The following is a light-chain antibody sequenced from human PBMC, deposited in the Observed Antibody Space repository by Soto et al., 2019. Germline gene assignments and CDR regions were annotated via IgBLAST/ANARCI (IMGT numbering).Light chain of an antibody. CDR3: QQYGGSPRT. CDR2: GAS. V-gene: IGKV3-20*01. J-gene: IGKJ2*01. CDR1: QSVFNNN. Sequence: EIVLTQSPGTLSLSPGETATLSCRASQSVFNNNLAWYQQKPGQPPRLLMFGASSRATGIPDRFSGSGSGTDFTLTISRLEPEDFAIYHCQQYGGSPRTFGQGTKLEIK.